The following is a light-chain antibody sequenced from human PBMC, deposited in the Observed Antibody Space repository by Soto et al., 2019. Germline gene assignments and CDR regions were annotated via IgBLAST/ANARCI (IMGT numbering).Light chain of an antibody. CDR3: QSYDSTLSARYV. J-gene: IGLJ1*01. CDR2: SNI. V-gene: IGLV1-40*01. CDR1: SSNIGAGYD. Sequence: QSVLTKPPSVSWAPGQRVTISCTGSSSNIGAGYDVHWYQQRPGTAPKLLIFSNINRPSGVPDRFSGSKSGTSASLAITGLQAEDEGDYYCQSYDSTLSARYVLGTGTKVTVL.